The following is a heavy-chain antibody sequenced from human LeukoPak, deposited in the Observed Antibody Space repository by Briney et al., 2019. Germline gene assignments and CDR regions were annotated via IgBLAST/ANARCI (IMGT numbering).Heavy chain of an antibody. J-gene: IGHJ5*02. CDR2: IYPGDSDT. D-gene: IGHD2-15*01. V-gene: IGHV5-51*01. Sequence: GESLKISCKGSGYSFTSYWIGWVRQMPGKGLEWMGIIYPGDSDTRYSPSFQGQVTIPADKSISTAYLQWSSLKASDTAMYYCARRLGYCSGGSCYNWFDPWGQGTLVTVSS. CDR1: GYSFTSYW. CDR3: ARRLGYCSGGSCYNWFDP.